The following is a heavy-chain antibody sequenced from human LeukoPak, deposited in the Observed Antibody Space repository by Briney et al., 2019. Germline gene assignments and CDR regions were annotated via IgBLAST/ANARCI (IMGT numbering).Heavy chain of an antibody. J-gene: IGHJ1*01. CDR1: GGSISSYY. CDR3: ARVRGSSWSYPEYFQH. CDR2: IYYSGST. V-gene: IGHV4-59*01. Sequence: SETLSLTCTASGGSISSYYWSWIRQPPGKGLEWIGYIYYSGSTNYNPSLKSRVTISVDTSKNQFSLKLSSVTAVDTAVYYCARVRGSSWSYPEYFQHWGQGTLVTVSS. D-gene: IGHD6-13*01.